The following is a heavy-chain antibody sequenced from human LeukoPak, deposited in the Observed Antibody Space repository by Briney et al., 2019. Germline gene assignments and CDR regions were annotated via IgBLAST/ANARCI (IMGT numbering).Heavy chain of an antibody. CDR2: IDTNTGNP. V-gene: IGHV7-4-1*02. CDR1: GYTFTTYA. Sequence: ASVEVSCKASGYTFTTYAMNWVRQAPGQGLEWMGWIDTNTGNPTYAQDFTGRFVFSLDTSVSTAYLQTSSLQAEDTAVYYCTRGHTGGYSRNEYWGQGTLVTVSS. J-gene: IGHJ4*02. D-gene: IGHD6-13*01. CDR3: TRGHTGGYSRNEY.